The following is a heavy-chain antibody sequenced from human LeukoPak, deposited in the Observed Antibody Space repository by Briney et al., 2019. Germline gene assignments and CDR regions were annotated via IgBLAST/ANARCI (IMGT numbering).Heavy chain of an antibody. V-gene: IGHV1-69*05. D-gene: IGHD1-26*01. Sequence: SSVKVSCKASGGTFSRYAISWVRQAPGQGLEWMGRIIPIFGTANYAQKFQGRVTITTDESTSTAYMELSSLRSEDTAVYYCAGGAAAIVGATEDYWGQGTLVTVSS. CDR1: GGTFSRYA. J-gene: IGHJ4*02. CDR3: AGGAAAIVGATEDY. CDR2: IIPIFGTA.